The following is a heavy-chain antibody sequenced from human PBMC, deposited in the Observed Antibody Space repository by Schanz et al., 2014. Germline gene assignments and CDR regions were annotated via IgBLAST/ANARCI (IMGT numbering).Heavy chain of an antibody. Sequence: QVQLVQSGAEVKKPGASVKVSCQTSGYTFTGYYLHWVRQIPTQGLEWVGWINPLNGGTNYAQKLQGRVSMTSDTSTNAAYMELSSLTSADTAIYFCARDKSEHHLLFFDFWGQGALVTVSS. CDR3: ARDKSEHHLLFFDF. CDR1: GYTFTGYY. CDR2: INPLNGGT. V-gene: IGHV1-2*02. J-gene: IGHJ4*02.